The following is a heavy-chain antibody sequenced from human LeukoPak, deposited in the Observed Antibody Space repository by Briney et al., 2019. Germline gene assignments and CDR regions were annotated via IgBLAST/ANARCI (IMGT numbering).Heavy chain of an antibody. CDR2: LSYVGRNK. Sequence: GGSLRLSCAASGFTFSSYAMHWVRKAPGKGWGWVPLLSYVGRNKYYADSVKGRFTISRDNSKNTLYLQMNSLRAEDTAVYYCARYETRYCSGGSCYSVSWFDPWGQGTLVTVSS. J-gene: IGHJ5*02. V-gene: IGHV3-30*04. CDR3: ARYETRYCSGGSCYSVSWFDP. D-gene: IGHD2-15*01. CDR1: GFTFSSYA.